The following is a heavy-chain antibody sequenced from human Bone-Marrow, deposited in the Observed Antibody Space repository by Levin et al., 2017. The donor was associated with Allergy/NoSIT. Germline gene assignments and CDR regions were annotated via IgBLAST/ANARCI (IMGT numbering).Heavy chain of an antibody. D-gene: IGHD6-19*01. V-gene: IGHV3-23*01. CDR1: GLIFRSYD. J-gene: IGHJ6*02. Sequence: PGGSLRLSCVASGLIFRSYDINWVRQAPGKGLEWVSGISGSGSSTYYADSVKGRFTISRDNSKNTVFLQMSSLGVDDTAVYYCAKAAGQSSGWKWYYGMDVWGQGTTVTVSS. CDR3: AKAAGQSSGWKWYYGMDV. CDR2: ISGSGSST.